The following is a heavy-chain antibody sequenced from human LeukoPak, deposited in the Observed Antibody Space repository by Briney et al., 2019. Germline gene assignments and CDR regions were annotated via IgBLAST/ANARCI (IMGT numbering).Heavy chain of an antibody. V-gene: IGHV3-30*18. J-gene: IGHJ4*02. CDR1: GFTFSSYG. D-gene: IGHD5-24*01. CDR3: AKALRDGYSYWYFDY. CDR2: ISYDGSNS. Sequence: GGSLRLSCAASGFTFSSYGMHWVRQAPGKGLEWVAVISYDGSNSYYADSVKGRFTISRDNSKNTLYLQTNSLRPEDTAVYYCAKALRDGYSYWYFDYWGQGTLVTVSS.